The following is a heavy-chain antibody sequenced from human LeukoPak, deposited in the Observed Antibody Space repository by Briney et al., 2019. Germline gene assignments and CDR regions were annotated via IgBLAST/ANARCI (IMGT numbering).Heavy chain of an antibody. V-gene: IGHV1-18*01. CDR3: ARSRTPRITMVRGVISLKT. D-gene: IGHD3-10*01. CDR1: GYTFTSYG. J-gene: IGHJ5*02. CDR2: ISAYNGNT. Sequence: ASVKVSCKASGYTFTSYGISWVRQAPGQGLEWMGWISAYNGNTNYAQKLQGRVTMTTDTSTNTAYMELRSLRSDDTAVYYCARSRTPRITMVRGVISLKTWGQGTLVTVSS.